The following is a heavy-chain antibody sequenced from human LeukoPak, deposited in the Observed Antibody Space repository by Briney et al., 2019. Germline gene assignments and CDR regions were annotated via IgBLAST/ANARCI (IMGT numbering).Heavy chain of an antibody. Sequence: GGSLRLSCAVSGFILSNYWTGWVRQAPGKGLEWVANITKDGSEEYYVDTVKGRLTVSRDNDNNALYLQVNSLRAGDTAVFYCASNDKAACDIWGRGTMVTVSS. CDR2: ITKDGSEE. CDR3: ASNDKAACDI. V-gene: IGHV3-7*02. CDR1: GFILSNYW. D-gene: IGHD3-9*01. J-gene: IGHJ3*02.